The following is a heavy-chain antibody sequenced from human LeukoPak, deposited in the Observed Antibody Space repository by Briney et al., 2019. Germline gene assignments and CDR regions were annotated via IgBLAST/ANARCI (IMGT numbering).Heavy chain of an antibody. CDR2: IYTSGST. V-gene: IGHV4-61*02. J-gene: IGHJ6*03. CDR3: ARDGYDILTGPIIYYCYYMDV. Sequence: PSETLSLTCTVSGGSISSGSYYWSWIRQPAGKGLEWIGRIYTSGSTNYNPSLKSRVTISVDTSKNQFSLKLSSVTAADTAVYYCARDGYDILTGPIIYYCYYMDVWGKGTTVTVSS. D-gene: IGHD3-9*01. CDR1: GGSISSGSYY.